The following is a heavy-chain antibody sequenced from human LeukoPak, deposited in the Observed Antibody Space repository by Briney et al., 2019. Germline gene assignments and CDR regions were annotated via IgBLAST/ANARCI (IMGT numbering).Heavy chain of an antibody. CDR2: IHYSGRT. D-gene: IGHD2-8*01. V-gene: IGHV4-59*01. CDR1: GDSISTYY. J-gene: IGHJ4*02. CDR3: ARYYCPSGTCLHFDY. Sequence: SETLSLTCTVSGDSISTYYWSWIRQPPGKGLEWIGYIHYSGRTNYNPSLKGRVTISVDTSKNQFSLKVSSVTAADTAVYYCARYYCPSGTCLHFDYWGQGTLVTASS.